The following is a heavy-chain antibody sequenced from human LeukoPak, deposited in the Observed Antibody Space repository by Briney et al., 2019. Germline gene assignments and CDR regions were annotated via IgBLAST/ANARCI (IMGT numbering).Heavy chain of an antibody. V-gene: IGHV1-18*01. CDR2: ITSFNGNT. Sequence: ASVKVSCKASGDSFTNYAFTWVRQAPGQGLEWMGWITSFNGNTNYPQKFQGRVTMTADTSTSTVYMDLRSLRSDDTAVYYCARAYDFWSGYFDFWGQGTLVTVSS. D-gene: IGHD3-3*01. CDR1: GDSFTNYA. CDR3: ARAYDFWSGYFDF. J-gene: IGHJ4*02.